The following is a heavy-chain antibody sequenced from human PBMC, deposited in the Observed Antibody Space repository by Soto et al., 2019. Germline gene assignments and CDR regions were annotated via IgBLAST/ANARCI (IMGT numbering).Heavy chain of an antibody. CDR3: ARAAQPRDYYYGMDV. CDR2: IIPIFGTA. J-gene: IGHJ6*02. Sequence: QVQLVQSGAEVKKPGSSVKVSCKASGGTFSSYGISWVRQAPGHGLEWMGGIIPIFGTANYAQKFQGRVTITADESTSTAYMELSSLRSEDTAVYYCARAAQPRDYYYGMDVWGQGTTVTVSS. CDR1: GGTFSSYG. V-gene: IGHV1-69*12.